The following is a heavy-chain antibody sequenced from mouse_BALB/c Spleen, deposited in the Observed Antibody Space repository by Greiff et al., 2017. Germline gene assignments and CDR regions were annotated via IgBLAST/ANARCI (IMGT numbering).Heavy chain of an antibody. Sequence: VQLQQSGTVLARPGASVKMSCKASGYSFTSYWMHWVKQRPGQGLEWIGAIYPGNSDTSYNQKFKGKAKLTAVTSASTAYMELSSLTNEDSAVYYCTRGDYYGSSYYFDYWGQGTTLTVSS. V-gene: IGHV1-5*01. CDR3: TRGDYYGSSYYFDY. J-gene: IGHJ2*01. CDR1: GYSFTSYW. D-gene: IGHD1-1*01. CDR2: IYPGNSDT.